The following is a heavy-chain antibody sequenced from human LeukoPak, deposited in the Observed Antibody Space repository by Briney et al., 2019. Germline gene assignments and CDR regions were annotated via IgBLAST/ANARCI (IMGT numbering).Heavy chain of an antibody. CDR1: GYTFTSYY. Sequence: ASVKVSCKASGYTFTSYYMHWVRQAPGQGLEWMGIINPSGGSTSYAQKFQGRVTMTRDTSTSTVYMELSSLRSEDTAVYYCARPRGGYDWWHAFDIWGQGTMVTVSS. CDR2: INPSGGST. J-gene: IGHJ3*02. V-gene: IGHV1-46*01. CDR3: ARPRGGYDWWHAFDI. D-gene: IGHD5-12*01.